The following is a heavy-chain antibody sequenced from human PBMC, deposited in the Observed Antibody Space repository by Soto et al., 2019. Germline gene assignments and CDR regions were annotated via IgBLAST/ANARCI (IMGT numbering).Heavy chain of an antibody. J-gene: IGHJ4*02. CDR1: GFTFSNAW. D-gene: IGHD1-7*01. Sequence: PGGSLRLSCAASGFTFSNAWMSWVRQAPGKGLEWVGRIKSKTDGGTIDYAAPVKGRFTISRDDSKNTLYLQMNSLKAEVTAVYYWTTDLLYNWNYVNGFFDYWGEGTLVTVSS. CDR2: IKSKTDGGTI. V-gene: IGHV3-15*01. CDR3: TTDLLYNWNYVNGFFDY.